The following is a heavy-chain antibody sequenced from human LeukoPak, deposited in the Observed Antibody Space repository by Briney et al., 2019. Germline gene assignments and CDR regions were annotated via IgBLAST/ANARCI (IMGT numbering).Heavy chain of an antibody. D-gene: IGHD2-8*01. CDR1: RFIFSDYT. V-gene: IGHV3-21*01. Sequence: GGSLTLFCAASRFIFSDYTMNWLRQAPGKGLEGVSSISCSSSDIYYADSVKGRFTISRDNAKKSLSLQMNSLRAEDTAVYYCARAILYPYYFDYWGQGTLVTVSS. J-gene: IGHJ4*02. CDR2: ISCSSSDI. CDR3: ARAILYPYYFDY.